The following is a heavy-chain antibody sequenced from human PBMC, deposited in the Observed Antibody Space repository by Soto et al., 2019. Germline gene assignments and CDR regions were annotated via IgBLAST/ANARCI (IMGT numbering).Heavy chain of an antibody. V-gene: IGHV4-31*03. CDR2: IYHSGRT. J-gene: IGHJ4*02. D-gene: IGHD2-15*01. Sequence: SETLSLTCTVSGGSISNGYYYWSWVRQNPGKGLEWIGHIYHSGRTYYNPSLKSRVSISIDTSKNQFSLHLSSVTAADTAVYYCARWVEVSLDYFDSWGQGNPVTVSS. CDR1: GGSISNGYYY. CDR3: ARWVEVSLDYFDS.